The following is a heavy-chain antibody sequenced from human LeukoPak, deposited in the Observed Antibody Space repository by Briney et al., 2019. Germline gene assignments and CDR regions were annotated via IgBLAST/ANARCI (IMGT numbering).Heavy chain of an antibody. V-gene: IGHV3-7*01. J-gene: IGHJ6*03. CDR1: GFTFSSYW. CDR2: IKQDGSEK. CDR3: ARERDPYYYYYYYMDV. Sequence: PGRSLRLSCAASGFTFSSYWMSWVRQAPGKGLEWVANIKQDGSEKYYVDSVKGRFTISRDNAKNSLYLQMNSLRAEDTAVYYCARERDPYYYYYYYMDVWGKGTTVTISS.